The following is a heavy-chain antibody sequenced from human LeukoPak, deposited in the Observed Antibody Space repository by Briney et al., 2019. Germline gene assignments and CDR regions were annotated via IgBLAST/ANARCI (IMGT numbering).Heavy chain of an antibody. D-gene: IGHD2-15*01. V-gene: IGHV3-21*01. CDR1: GFTFSSYG. Sequence: GGSLRLSCAASGFTFSSYGMNWVRQAPGKGLEWVSSISSSSSYIYYADSVKGRFTISRDNAKNSLYLQMNSLGAEDTAVYYCARDTPGSNWFDPWGQGTLVTVSS. J-gene: IGHJ5*02. CDR2: ISSSSSYI. CDR3: ARDTPGSNWFDP.